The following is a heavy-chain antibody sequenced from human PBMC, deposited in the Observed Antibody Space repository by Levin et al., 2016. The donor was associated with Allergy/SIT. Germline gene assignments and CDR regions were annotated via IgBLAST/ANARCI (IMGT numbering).Heavy chain of an antibody. Sequence: GSLRLSCTVSGGSISSYYWSWIRQPPGKGLEWIGYIYYSGSTNYNPSLKSRVTISVDTSRNQFSLKLSSVTAADTAVYYCARDDSFSSSLNGLDCWGQGTLVTVSS. J-gene: IGHJ4*02. CDR2: IYYSGST. CDR3: ARDDSFSSSLNGLDC. V-gene: IGHV4-59*01. D-gene: IGHD6-6*01. CDR1: GGSISSYY.